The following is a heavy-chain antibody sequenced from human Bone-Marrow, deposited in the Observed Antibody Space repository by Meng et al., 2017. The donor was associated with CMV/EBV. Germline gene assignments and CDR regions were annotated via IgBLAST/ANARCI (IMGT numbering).Heavy chain of an antibody. J-gene: IGHJ6*02. D-gene: IGHD6-13*01. CDR2: IYYSGST. V-gene: IGHV4-39*01. Sequence: SEPLSLTCTVSGGSISSSSYYWGWIRQPPGKGLEWIGSIYYSGSTYYNPSLKSRVTISVDTSKNQFSLKLSSVTAADTAVYYCARPSPPAESSTLYYYYGMDVWGQGTTVTVSS. CDR3: ARPSPPAESSTLYYYYGMDV. CDR1: GGSISSSSYY.